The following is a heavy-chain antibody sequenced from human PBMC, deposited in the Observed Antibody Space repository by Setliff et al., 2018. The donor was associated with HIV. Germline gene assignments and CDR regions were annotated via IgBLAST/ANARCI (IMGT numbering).Heavy chain of an antibody. Sequence: GGSLRLSCAASGFIFSTFAMHWVRQAPGKGLEWVAVISFDGSNKYYADSVKGRFTVSRDNSKNTLYLQMNSLRAEDSAVYYCASGVLVVSAIFPASIAFDIWGQGTMVTVSS. D-gene: IGHD2-8*02. CDR1: GFIFSTFA. V-gene: IGHV3-30-3*01. CDR3: ASGVLVVSAIFPASIAFDI. J-gene: IGHJ3*02. CDR2: ISFDGSNK.